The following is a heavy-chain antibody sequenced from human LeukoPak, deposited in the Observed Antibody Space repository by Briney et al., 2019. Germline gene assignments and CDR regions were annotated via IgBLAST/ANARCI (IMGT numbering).Heavy chain of an antibody. V-gene: IGHV1-2*04. CDR1: GYTFIGYY. Sequence: ASVKVSCKASGYTFIGYYMHWVRQAPGQGLEWMGWINPNSGGTNYAQKFQGWVTMTRDTSISTAYMELRSLRSDDTAVYYCARRGPYSSSSEYDYWGQGTLVTVSS. J-gene: IGHJ4*02. CDR2: INPNSGGT. D-gene: IGHD6-6*01. CDR3: ARRGPYSSSSEYDY.